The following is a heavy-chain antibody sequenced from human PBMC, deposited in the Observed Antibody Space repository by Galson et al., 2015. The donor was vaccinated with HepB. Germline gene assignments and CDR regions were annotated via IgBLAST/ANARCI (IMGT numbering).Heavy chain of an antibody. CDR3: AREAPVAAPAAFDY. D-gene: IGHD6-25*01. Sequence: SLRLSCAASGFTFRSFGIHWVRQAPGKGLEWVALIWADGTNTYYADSVKGRFTISRDNSKNTLNLQMNSRRAEDTAVYYCAREAPVAAPAAFDYWGQGTLVTVSS. CDR1: GFTFRSFG. V-gene: IGHV3-33*08. CDR2: IWADGTNT. J-gene: IGHJ4*02.